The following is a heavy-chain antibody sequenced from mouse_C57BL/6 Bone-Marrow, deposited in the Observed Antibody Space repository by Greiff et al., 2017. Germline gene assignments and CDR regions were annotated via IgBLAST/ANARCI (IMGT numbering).Heavy chain of an antibody. V-gene: IGHV1-59*01. CDR3: ARWMGYDYDGAWFAY. D-gene: IGHD2-4*01. J-gene: IGHJ3*01. CDR2: IDPSDSYT. CDR1: GYTFTSYW. Sequence: QVQLQQPGAELVRPGTSVKLSCKASGYTFTSYWMHWVKQRPGQGLEWIGVIDPSDSYTNYNQKFKGKATLTVDTSSSTAYLQLSSLTSEDSAVYYCARWMGYDYDGAWFAYWGQGTLVTVSA.